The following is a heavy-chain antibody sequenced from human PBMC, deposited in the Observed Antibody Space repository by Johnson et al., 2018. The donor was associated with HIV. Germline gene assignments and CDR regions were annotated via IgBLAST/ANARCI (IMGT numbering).Heavy chain of an antibody. CDR3: ARDAILSPGAFDI. Sequence: QVQLVESGGGLVQPGRSLRLSCAASGFTFSSYAMHWVRQAPGKGLEWVAVISYDGSNKYYAASVKGGFTISRDNSKNTLYLQMNSLRAEDTAVYYCARDAILSPGAFDIWGQGTMVTVSS. J-gene: IGHJ3*02. CDR2: ISYDGSNK. D-gene: IGHD2-21*01. CDR1: GFTFSSYA. V-gene: IGHV3-30-3*01.